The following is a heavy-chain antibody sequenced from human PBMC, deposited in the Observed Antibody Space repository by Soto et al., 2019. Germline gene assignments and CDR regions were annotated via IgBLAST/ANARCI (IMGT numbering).Heavy chain of an antibody. D-gene: IGHD2-8*01. CDR3: ARLLYDYH. J-gene: IGHJ5*02. V-gene: IGHV1-2*02. CDR1: GYTFTGYY. CDR2: INRHSGGT. Sequence: ASVKVSCKASGYTFTGYYMHWVPQAPGHGLEWLGWINRHSGGTNYAQKFQGRVTMTRDTSISTAYMQLSRLRSDDTPVYYCARLLYDYHWGQGTLVTVSS.